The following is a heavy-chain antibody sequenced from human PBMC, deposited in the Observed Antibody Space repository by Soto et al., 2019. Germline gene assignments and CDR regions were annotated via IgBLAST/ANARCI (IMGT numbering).Heavy chain of an antibody. D-gene: IGHD3-22*01. CDR3: ARLSYSDPNYYYYYGMDV. V-gene: IGHV5-51*01. CDR2: IYPGDSDT. CDR1: GYSFTSYW. Sequence: PGESLKISCKGSGYSFTSYWIGWVRQMPGKGLEWMGIIYPGDSDTRYSPSFQGQVTISADKSISTAYLQWSSLKASDTAMYYCARLSYSDPNYYYYYGMDVWGQGTTVTVSS. J-gene: IGHJ6*02.